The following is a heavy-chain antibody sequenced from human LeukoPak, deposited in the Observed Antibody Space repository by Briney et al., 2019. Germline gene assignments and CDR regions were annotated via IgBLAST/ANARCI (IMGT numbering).Heavy chain of an antibody. Sequence: PGGSLRLSCTVSGFIVSSSSMSWVRQAPGKGLEWVSFIYSDNTHYSDSVKGRFTISRDNSKNTLYLQMNSLRAEDTAVYYCARRAGAYSHPYDYWGQGTLVTVSS. CDR1: GFIVSSSS. V-gene: IGHV3-53*01. CDR3: ARRAGAYSHPYDY. CDR2: IYSDNT. D-gene: IGHD4/OR15-4a*01. J-gene: IGHJ4*02.